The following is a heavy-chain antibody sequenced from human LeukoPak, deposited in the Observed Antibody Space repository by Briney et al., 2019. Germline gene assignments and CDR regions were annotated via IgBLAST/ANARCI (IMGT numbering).Heavy chain of an antibody. Sequence: GASVKVSCKASGYNFVGYYIHWVRQAPGQGLEWMGRINPRDGETNFAQKFQGRVTMTSDTSISTAYMELSGLRFDDTAVYYCGRDWELRFHQGGLDYWGQGALVTVSS. CDR3: GRDWELRFHQGGLDY. CDR1: GYNFVGYY. J-gene: IGHJ4*02. CDR2: INPRDGET. V-gene: IGHV1-2*06. D-gene: IGHD3-3*01.